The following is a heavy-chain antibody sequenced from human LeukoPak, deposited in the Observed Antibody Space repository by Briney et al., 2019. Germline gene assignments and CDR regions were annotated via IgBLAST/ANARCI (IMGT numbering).Heavy chain of an antibody. CDR1: GYTFTSYG. Sequence: ASVKVSCKASGYTFTSYGISWARQAPGQGLEWMGWISAYNGNTNYAQKLQGRVTMTTDTSTSTAYMELRSLRSDDTAVYYCALAERGNWFDPWGQGTLVTVSS. V-gene: IGHV1-18*01. J-gene: IGHJ5*02. D-gene: IGHD2-15*01. CDR2: ISAYNGNT. CDR3: ALAERGNWFDP.